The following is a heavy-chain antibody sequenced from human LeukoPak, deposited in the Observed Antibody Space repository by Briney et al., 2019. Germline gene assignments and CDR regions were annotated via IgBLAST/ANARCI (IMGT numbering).Heavy chain of an antibody. CDR1: GFTFSSYW. J-gene: IGHJ4*02. CDR3: ARRYFDY. V-gene: IGHV3-7*03. CDR2: IKEDGSEK. Sequence: GGSLRLSCAASGFTFSSYWMTWVRQAPGKGLEWVANIKEDGSEKYYVDSVKGRVTISRDNAKNSLYLEMSSLRAEDTAIYYCARRYFDYWGQGILVTVSS.